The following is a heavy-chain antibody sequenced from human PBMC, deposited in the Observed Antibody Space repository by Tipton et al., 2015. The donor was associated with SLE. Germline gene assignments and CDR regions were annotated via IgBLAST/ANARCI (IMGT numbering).Heavy chain of an antibody. CDR2: ISWDGGST. Sequence: GSLRLSCAASGFTFDDYTMYWVRQAPGKGLEWVSLISWDGGSTYYADSVKGRFTISRDNSKNSLYLQMNSLRAEDRGVYYCARDPSYREKQLGVFDYWGQGALVIVSS. CDR1: GFTFDDYT. J-gene: IGHJ4*02. V-gene: IGHV3-43*01. CDR3: ARDPSYREKQLGVFDY. D-gene: IGHD6-13*01.